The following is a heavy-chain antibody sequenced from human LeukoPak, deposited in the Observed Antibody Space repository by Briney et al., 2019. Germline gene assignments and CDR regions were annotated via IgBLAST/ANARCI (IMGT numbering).Heavy chain of an antibody. J-gene: IGHJ4*02. Sequence: PSETLSLTCAVYCGSFSGYYWSWIRQPPGKGLEWIGEMNHSGSTSHNPSLKSRVTISVDPSKNQFSLKVTSVTAADTAVYYCARGLISGDYSKSFEYWGQGTLVTVSS. D-gene: IGHD4-11*01. CDR2: MNHSGST. CDR1: CGSFSGYY. CDR3: ARGLISGDYSKSFEY. V-gene: IGHV4-34*01.